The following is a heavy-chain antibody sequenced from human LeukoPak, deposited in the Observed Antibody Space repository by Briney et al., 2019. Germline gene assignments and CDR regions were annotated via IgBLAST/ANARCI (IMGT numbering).Heavy chain of an antibody. V-gene: IGHV1-46*01. J-gene: IGHJ3*02. Sequence: ASVKVSCKASGYTFTGYYIHWVRQAPGQGLEWMGIISPSGGSTSYAQKFQGRVTMTRDTSTSTVYMELSSLRSEDTAVYYCTRTYYYDSSGYYYGRDAFDIWGQGTMVTVSS. CDR2: ISPSGGST. D-gene: IGHD3-22*01. CDR3: TRTYYYDSSGYYYGRDAFDI. CDR1: GYTFTGYY.